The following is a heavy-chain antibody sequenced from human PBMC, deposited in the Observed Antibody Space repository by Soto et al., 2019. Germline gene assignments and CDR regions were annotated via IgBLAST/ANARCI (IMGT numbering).Heavy chain of an antibody. CDR1: GGTFTSYA. CDR2: IIPIFGTV. Sequence: SVKVSCKTSGGTFTSYAMTWLRQSPGQGLEWMGGIIPIFGTVNYAQKFQGRVTIIADKSTSTAYMELNSLRSEDTAVYYCARGITIFGVVQGMDVWGQGTTVTVS. D-gene: IGHD3-3*01. J-gene: IGHJ6*02. V-gene: IGHV1-69*06. CDR3: ARGITIFGVVQGMDV.